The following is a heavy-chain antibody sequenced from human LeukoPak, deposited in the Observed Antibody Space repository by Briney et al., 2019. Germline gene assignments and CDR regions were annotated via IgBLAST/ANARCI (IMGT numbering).Heavy chain of an antibody. J-gene: IGHJ5*02. Sequence: ASVKVSCKASGYTFTGYYMHWVRQAPGQGLGWMGWINPNSGGTNYAQKFQGRVTMTRDTSISTAYMELSRLRSGDTAVYYCAXXXKWELLTNWFDPWGQGTLVTVSS. CDR2: INPNSGGT. CDR3: AXXXKWELLTNWFDP. CDR1: GYTFTGYY. D-gene: IGHD1-26*01. V-gene: IGHV1-2*02.